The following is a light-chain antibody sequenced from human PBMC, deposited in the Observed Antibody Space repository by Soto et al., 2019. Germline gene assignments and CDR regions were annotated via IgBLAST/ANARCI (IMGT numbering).Light chain of an antibody. V-gene: IGKV1-5*01. J-gene: IGKJ4*01. Sequence: DIQMTQSPSTLSASVGDRVTITCRASQSISSWLAWYQQKPGKAPKLLIYDASSLESGVPSRFSGSGSGTEFTLTISSLEPEDIATYHCQQYEDLPLTFGGGTRVELK. CDR2: DAS. CDR1: QSISSW. CDR3: QQYEDLPLT.